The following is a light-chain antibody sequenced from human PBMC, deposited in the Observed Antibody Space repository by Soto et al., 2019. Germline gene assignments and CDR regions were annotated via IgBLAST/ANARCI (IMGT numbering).Light chain of an antibody. V-gene: IGKV3-15*01. CDR2: GAY. Sequence: DIVLTQSPVTLSASPGESATLSCRASQTVNSDLAWYQQKPGQAPRLLIYGAYIRAVGIPARFSGRGSGADFTLTIRSLQSEDFALYFCQQYNDWPRTFGQGTKVDIK. J-gene: IGKJ1*01. CDR1: QTVNSD. CDR3: QQYNDWPRT.